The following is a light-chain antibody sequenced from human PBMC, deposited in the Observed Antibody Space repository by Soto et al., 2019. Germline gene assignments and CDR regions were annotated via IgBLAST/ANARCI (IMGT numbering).Light chain of an antibody. V-gene: IGKV3-20*01. Sequence: EIVLTQSPGTLSLSPGDRATLSCRASQNLGSGYLAWYQQKPGQAPGILIYAASSRATGIPDRFSGSGSGTDFSLTISRLEPEDFAVYYCQQYDTSPRTFGQGTKVEI. CDR2: AAS. CDR1: QNLGSGY. J-gene: IGKJ1*01. CDR3: QQYDTSPRT.